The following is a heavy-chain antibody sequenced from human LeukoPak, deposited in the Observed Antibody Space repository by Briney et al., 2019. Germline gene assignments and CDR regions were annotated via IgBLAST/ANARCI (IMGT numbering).Heavy chain of an antibody. Sequence: SVKVSCKASGGTFSSYAISWVRQAPGQGLEWMGGIIPIFCTANYAQKFQGRVTITADKSTSTAYMELSSLRSEDTAVYYCARGRLYDAFDIWGQGTMVTVSS. J-gene: IGHJ3*02. D-gene: IGHD3-10*01. CDR3: ARGRLYDAFDI. CDR1: GGTFSSYA. CDR2: IIPIFCTA. V-gene: IGHV1-69*06.